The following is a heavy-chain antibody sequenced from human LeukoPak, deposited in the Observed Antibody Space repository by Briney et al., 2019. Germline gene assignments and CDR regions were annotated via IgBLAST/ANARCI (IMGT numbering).Heavy chain of an antibody. Sequence: SETLSLTCAAYGGSFSGYYWSWIRQPPGKGLEWIGEINHSGSTNYNPSLKSRVTISVDTSKNQFSLKLSSVTAADTAVYYCARQAGYYYYYYMDVWGKGTTVTVSS. CDR3: ARQAGYYYYYYMDV. CDR2: INHSGST. CDR1: GGSFSGYY. V-gene: IGHV4-34*01. J-gene: IGHJ6*03. D-gene: IGHD6-13*01.